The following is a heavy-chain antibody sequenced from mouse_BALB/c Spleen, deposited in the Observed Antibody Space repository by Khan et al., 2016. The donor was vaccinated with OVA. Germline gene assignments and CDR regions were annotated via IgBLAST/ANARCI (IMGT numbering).Heavy chain of an antibody. V-gene: IGHV3-2*02. CDR1: GYSITSDYA. Sequence: VQLKESGPGLVKPSQSLSLTCTVTGYSITSDYAWNWIRQFPGNKLEWTGYISYSGSTNYNQALKNRITITLDTSKNQFFLQLNSVTTEDTATYYSARDDSRYNYAMDYWGQGTSVTVSA. J-gene: IGHJ4*01. D-gene: IGHD2-4*01. CDR2: ISYSGST. CDR3: ARDDSRYNYAMDY.